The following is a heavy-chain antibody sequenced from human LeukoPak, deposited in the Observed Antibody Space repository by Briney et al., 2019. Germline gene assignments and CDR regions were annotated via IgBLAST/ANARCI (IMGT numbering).Heavy chain of an antibody. Sequence: GESLKISCKGSGYSFSTYWISWGRRLPGKGLEGMGFVYPGDSDTRYSPSFQGQVTTSDEQSISPAYLQWSTLRASDTAMYYCTRLIGGDSRDFWGQGTLVTVSS. CDR2: VYPGDSDT. CDR1: GYSFSTYW. CDR3: TRLIGGDSRDF. J-gene: IGHJ4*02. D-gene: IGHD4-17*01. V-gene: IGHV5-51*01.